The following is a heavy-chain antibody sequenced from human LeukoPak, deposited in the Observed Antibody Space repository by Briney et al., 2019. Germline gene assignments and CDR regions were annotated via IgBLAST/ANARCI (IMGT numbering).Heavy chain of an antibody. CDR3: ASPLAYSSRYYYYGMDV. Sequence: SETLSLTCTVSGGPISSSSYYWGWIRQPPGKGLEWIGSTYYSGSTYYNPSLKSRVTVSVDTSKNQFSLKLSSVTAADTAVYYCASPLAYSSRYYYYGMDVWGQGTTVTVSS. V-gene: IGHV4-39*01. J-gene: IGHJ6*02. CDR1: GGPISSSSYY. CDR2: TYYSGST. D-gene: IGHD6-13*01.